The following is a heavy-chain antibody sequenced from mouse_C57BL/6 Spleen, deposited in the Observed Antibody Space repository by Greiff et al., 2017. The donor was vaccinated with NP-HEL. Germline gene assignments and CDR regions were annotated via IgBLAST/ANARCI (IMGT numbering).Heavy chain of an antibody. CDR3: ARRGGNYDYYAMDY. V-gene: IGHV2-9-1*01. D-gene: IGHD2-1*01. CDR1: GFSLTSYA. Sequence: VQLQESGPGLVAPSQSLSITCTVSGFSLTSYAISWVRQPPGKGLEWLGVIWTGGGTNYNSALKSRLSISKDNSKSQVFVKMNILQTDDTARYYCARRGGNYDYYAMDYWGQGTSVTVSS. J-gene: IGHJ4*01. CDR2: IWTGGGT.